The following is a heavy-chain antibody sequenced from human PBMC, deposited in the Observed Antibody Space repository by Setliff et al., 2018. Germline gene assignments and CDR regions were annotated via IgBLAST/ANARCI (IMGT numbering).Heavy chain of an antibody. CDR2: INRGSGDT. V-gene: IGHV1-3*01. CDR1: GYTFTNYP. J-gene: IGHJ6*03. Sequence: ASVKVSCKASGYTFTNYPIHWVRQAPGQRLEWMGWINRGSGDTKYSRKFQGRVTITRDTSASTAYMGLSRLTYEDTAVYYCARDDDDFYSGYPYMDVWGKGTTVTVSS. D-gene: IGHD3-3*01. CDR3: ARDDDDFYSGYPYMDV.